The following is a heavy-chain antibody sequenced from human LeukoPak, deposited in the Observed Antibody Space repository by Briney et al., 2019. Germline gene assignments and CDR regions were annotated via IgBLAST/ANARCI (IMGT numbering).Heavy chain of an antibody. J-gene: IGHJ3*02. Sequence: ASVKVSFKASGYTFTTYDINWVRQATGQGLEWMGWMNPNSGNTGYAQKFQGRVTITRSTSISTAYMELSSLGSEDTADYYCARRSGSGRNPYHIWGQGTMVTVSS. CDR3: ARRSGSGRNPYHI. CDR1: GYTFTTYD. CDR2: MNPNSGNT. V-gene: IGHV1-8*03. D-gene: IGHD3-10*01.